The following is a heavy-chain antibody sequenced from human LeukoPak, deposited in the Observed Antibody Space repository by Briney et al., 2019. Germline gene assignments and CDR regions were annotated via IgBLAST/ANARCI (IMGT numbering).Heavy chain of an antibody. CDR1: GFTFSSYA. J-gene: IGHJ4*02. CDR3: ASRPYYDYVWGSYPY. Sequence: PGGSLRLSCAASGFTFSSYAMHWVRQPHGRGREWVSGIVGSGGATYYADSVKGQFTISRDNSKNTLYLQMNSLRAEDTAVYYCASRPYYDYVWGSYPYWGQGTLVTVSS. V-gene: IGHV3-23*01. D-gene: IGHD3-16*02. CDR2: IVGSGGAT.